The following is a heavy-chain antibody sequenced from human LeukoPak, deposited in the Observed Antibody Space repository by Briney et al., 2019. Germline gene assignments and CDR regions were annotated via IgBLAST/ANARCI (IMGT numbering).Heavy chain of an antibody. Sequence: SGGSLRLSCAASGFTFSSYWMSWVRQVPGKGLEWVANIYEDGSEKYYVDSVKGRFTISRDNAKNSLFLQMNSLRADDTALYYCARGIPVKGAAALLDYWGQGTLVTVSS. V-gene: IGHV3-7*01. J-gene: IGHJ4*02. CDR3: ARGIPVKGAAALLDY. D-gene: IGHD6-25*01. CDR1: GFTFSSYW. CDR2: IYEDGSEK.